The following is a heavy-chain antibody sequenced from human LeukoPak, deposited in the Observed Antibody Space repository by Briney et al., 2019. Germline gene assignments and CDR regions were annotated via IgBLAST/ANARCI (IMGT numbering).Heavy chain of an antibody. J-gene: IGHJ4*02. CDR3: ARGQDIVVVVAATDYFDY. V-gene: IGHV3-11*04. CDR2: ISSSGSTI. CDR1: GFTFSDHY. Sequence: GGSLRLSCAASGFTFSDHYMSWIRQAPGKGLEWVSYISSSGSTIYYADSVKGRFTISRDNAKNSLYLQMNSLRAEDTAVYYCARGQDIVVVVAATDYFDYWGQGTLVTVSS. D-gene: IGHD2-15*01.